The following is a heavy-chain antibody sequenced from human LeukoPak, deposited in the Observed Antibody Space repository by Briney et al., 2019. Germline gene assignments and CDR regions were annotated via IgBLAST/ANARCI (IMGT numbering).Heavy chain of an antibody. CDR3: ATNMAEAGDY. D-gene: IGHD6-13*01. Sequence: GGSLRLSCAASGFTFSSYEMNWVRQAPGKGLEWVSYISSSGSPIYYAESVKGRFTVSRDNAKNSLYLQMNSLRAEDTAVYYYATNMAEAGDYWGQGTLVTVSS. CDR2: ISSSGSPI. CDR1: GFTFSSYE. J-gene: IGHJ4*02. V-gene: IGHV3-48*03.